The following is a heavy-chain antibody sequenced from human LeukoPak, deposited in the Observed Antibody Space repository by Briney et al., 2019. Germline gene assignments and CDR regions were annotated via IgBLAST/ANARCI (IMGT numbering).Heavy chain of an antibody. CDR2: ISSSGSTK. CDR3: ARELERSGFDP. D-gene: IGHD6-19*01. J-gene: IGHJ5*02. V-gene: IGHV3-48*03. CDR1: GFTFSSYE. Sequence: GGSLRLSCAASGFTFSSYEMNWVRQAPGEGRLWVSYISSSGSTKDYADSVKGRFTITRDNAKNSLYLQMNSLRAEDTGVYYCARELERSGFDPWGQGTLVTVSS.